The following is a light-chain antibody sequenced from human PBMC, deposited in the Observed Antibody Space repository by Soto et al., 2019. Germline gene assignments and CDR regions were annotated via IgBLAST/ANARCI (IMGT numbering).Light chain of an antibody. CDR3: GAWDSSLSARV. CDR1: SSNIGNNY. CDR2: DND. J-gene: IGLJ3*02. Sequence: QSVLTQPPSVSGAPGQKVTISCSGSSSNIGNNYVSWYQQLPGTAPKLLIYDNDKRPSGIPDRFSGSKSGTSATLDISGLQTGDEADYYCGAWDSSLSARVFGGGTKLTVL. V-gene: IGLV1-51*01.